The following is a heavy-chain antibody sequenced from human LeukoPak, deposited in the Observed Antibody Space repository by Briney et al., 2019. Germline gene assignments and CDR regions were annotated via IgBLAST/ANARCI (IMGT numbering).Heavy chain of an antibody. Sequence: AGGSLRLSCAASGFTFSSYAMSWVRQAPGKGLEWVSAISGSGGSIYYADSVKGRFTISRDNSKNTLYLQMNSLRAEDTAVYYCAKEGGSYYYGMDVWGQGTTVTVSS. CDR3: AKEGGSYYYGMDV. CDR1: GFTFSSYA. D-gene: IGHD1-26*01. J-gene: IGHJ6*02. CDR2: ISGSGGSI. V-gene: IGHV3-23*01.